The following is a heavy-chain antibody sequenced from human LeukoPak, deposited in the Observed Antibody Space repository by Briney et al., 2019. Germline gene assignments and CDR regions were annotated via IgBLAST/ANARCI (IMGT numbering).Heavy chain of an antibody. V-gene: IGHV4-61*01. CDR3: AGGIVGATNLDY. D-gene: IGHD1-26*01. CDR1: GGSVSSGSYY. Sequence: WETLSLTCTVSGGSVSSGSYYWSWSRQPPGKGLEWIGYIYYSGSTNYNPSLKSRVTISVDTSKNQFSLKLSSVTAADTAVYYCAGGIVGATNLDYWGQGTLVTVSS. J-gene: IGHJ4*02. CDR2: IYYSGST.